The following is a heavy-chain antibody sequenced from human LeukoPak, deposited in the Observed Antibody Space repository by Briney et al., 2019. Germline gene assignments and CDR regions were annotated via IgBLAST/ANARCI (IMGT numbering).Heavy chain of an antibody. V-gene: IGHV1-69*04. CDR3: AREGWELVKDV. D-gene: IGHD1-26*01. CDR1: GGTFSSYA. CDR2: IIPILGIA. J-gene: IGHJ6*02. Sequence: SVKVSCKSSGGTFSSYAISWVRPAPGQGLEWMGRIIPILGIANYAQKFQGRVTITADKSTSTAYMELSSLRSEDTAVYYCAREGWELVKDVWGQGTTVTVSS.